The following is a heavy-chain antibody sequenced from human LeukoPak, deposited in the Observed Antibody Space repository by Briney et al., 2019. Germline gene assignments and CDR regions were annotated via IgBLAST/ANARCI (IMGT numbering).Heavy chain of an antibody. D-gene: IGHD2-2*01. Sequence: GASVKVSCKASGYSFTSYGISWVRQAPGQGLEWMGWISAYNGNTNYAQKLQGRVTMTTDTSTSTAYMELRSLRSDDTAVYYCARGPHCSSTSCYPYHDAFDIWGQGTMVTVSS. V-gene: IGHV1-18*01. CDR1: GYSFTSYG. CDR2: ISAYNGNT. CDR3: ARGPHCSSTSCYPYHDAFDI. J-gene: IGHJ3*02.